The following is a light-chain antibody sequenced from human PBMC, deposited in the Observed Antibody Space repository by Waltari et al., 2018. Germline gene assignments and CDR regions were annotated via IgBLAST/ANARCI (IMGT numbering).Light chain of an antibody. Sequence: QSVLTPPPSVSGAPGQRVTISCTGNRSNIGTGYEVHWYQQFPGTAPRLLIFDNRNRPSGVPDRFSGSKSGTSASLAITGLQAEDEADYYCQSYDISLNGWVFGGGTKLTVL. CDR3: QSYDISLNGWV. CDR2: DNR. V-gene: IGLV1-40*01. CDR1: RSNIGTGYE. J-gene: IGLJ3*02.